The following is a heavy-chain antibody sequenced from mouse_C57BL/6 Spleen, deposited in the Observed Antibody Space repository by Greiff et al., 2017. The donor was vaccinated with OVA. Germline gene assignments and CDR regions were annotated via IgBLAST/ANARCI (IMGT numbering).Heavy chain of an antibody. CDR1: GYTFTGYW. Sequence: VQLQQPGAELVRPGSSVKLSCKASGYTFTGYWMHWVKQTPMQGLEWIGTIDPYASGTPYNQKFKDKATLTVDKSSSTAYMQLSSLTSEDSAVYYCARWGYAYQFAYWGQGTLVTVSA. J-gene: IGHJ3*01. D-gene: IGHD2-10*02. CDR3: ARWGYAYQFAY. CDR2: IDPYASGT. V-gene: IGHV1-52*01.